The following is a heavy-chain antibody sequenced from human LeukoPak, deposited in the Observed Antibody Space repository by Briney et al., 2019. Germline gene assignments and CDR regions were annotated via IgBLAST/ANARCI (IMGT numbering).Heavy chain of an antibody. D-gene: IGHD6-13*01. Sequence: PSETLSLTCTVSGGSIDSNSWTWIRQPPGKGLEWIGYIYYSGTTNYNPSLKSRVTMSVDMSKNRFSLKLSSVTAADTAVYYCARRSSSWKNWFDPWGQGTLVTVSS. CDR2: IYYSGTT. J-gene: IGHJ5*02. CDR1: GGSIDSNS. CDR3: ARRSSSWKNWFDP. V-gene: IGHV4-59*01.